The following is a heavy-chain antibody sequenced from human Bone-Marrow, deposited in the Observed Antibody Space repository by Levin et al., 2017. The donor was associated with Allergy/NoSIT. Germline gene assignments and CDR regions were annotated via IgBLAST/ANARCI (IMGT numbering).Heavy chain of an antibody. J-gene: IGHJ5*02. CDR1: GFTLSDYS. CDR2: ITSTGNYI. CDR3: ARGTQYLPETHCFDP. D-gene: IGHD4-11*01. Sequence: GGSLRLSCVGSGFTLSDYSMSWVRQSPDKGLEWVASITSTGNYIYYGVSMKGRFTISRDNARNSLYLQMNSLTVEDTAVYYCARGTQYLPETHCFDPWGQGTLVTVSS. V-gene: IGHV3-21*06.